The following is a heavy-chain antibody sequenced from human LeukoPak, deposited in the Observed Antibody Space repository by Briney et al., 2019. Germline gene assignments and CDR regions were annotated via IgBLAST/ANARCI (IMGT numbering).Heavy chain of an antibody. D-gene: IGHD3-10*01. CDR1: GFTFRSSW. J-gene: IGHJ4*02. Sequence: PGGSLRLSCAASGFTFRSSWMHWVRQAPGKGLVWVSRINSDGSSTSYADSVKGRFTISRDNAKNTLYLQVNSLRAEDTAVYYCTVGSYCFDDWGQGTLVTVSS. CDR3: TVGSYCFDD. CDR2: INSDGSST. V-gene: IGHV3-74*01.